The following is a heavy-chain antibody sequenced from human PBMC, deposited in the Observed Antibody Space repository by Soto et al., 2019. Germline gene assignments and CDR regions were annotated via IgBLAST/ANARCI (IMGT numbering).Heavy chain of an antibody. CDR3: TKAPNRNSYSYGVDV. D-gene: IGHD7-27*01. CDR1: GDSGTNYY. CDR2: VYSSGAT. Sequence: PSETLSRTCTVSGDSGTNYYWSWIGQPAGRGLEWIGRVYSSGATNYNPSLNVRVTMSVDTSRNQFSLRRSSVTAPDTAIYVCTKAPNRNSYSYGVDVWGKGPAVTVSS. J-gene: IGHJ6*04. V-gene: IGHV4-4*07.